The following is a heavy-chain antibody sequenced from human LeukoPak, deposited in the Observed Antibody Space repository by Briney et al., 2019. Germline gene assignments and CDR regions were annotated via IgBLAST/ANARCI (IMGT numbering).Heavy chain of an antibody. V-gene: IGHV4-59*12. CDR3: AREEYGDYGNWFDP. J-gene: IGHJ5*02. Sequence: SETLSLTCTVSGGSISSYYWSWIRQPPGKGLEWIGYIYYSGSTYYNPSLKSRVTISVDTSKNQFSLKLSSVTAADTAVYYCAREEYGDYGNWFDPWGQGTLVTVSS. D-gene: IGHD4-17*01. CDR2: IYYSGST. CDR1: GGSISSYY.